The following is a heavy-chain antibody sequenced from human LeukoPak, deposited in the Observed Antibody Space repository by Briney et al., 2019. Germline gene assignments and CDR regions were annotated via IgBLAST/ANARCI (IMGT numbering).Heavy chain of an antibody. D-gene: IGHD3-3*01. J-gene: IGHJ4*02. CDR3: AKDGIRDVLRFLEWSNFDY. CDR1: GFTFSSYG. V-gene: IGHV3-30*02. CDR2: IRYDGSNK. Sequence: GGSLRLSCAASGFTFSSYGMHWVRQAPGKGLEWVAFIRYDGSNKYYADSVKGRYTISRDNSKNTLYLQMNSLRAEDTAVYYCAKDGIRDVLRFLEWSNFDYWGQGTLVTVSS.